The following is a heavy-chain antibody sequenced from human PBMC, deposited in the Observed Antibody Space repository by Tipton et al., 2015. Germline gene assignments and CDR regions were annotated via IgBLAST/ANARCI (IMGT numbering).Heavy chain of an antibody. Sequence: GSLRLSCAASGFSFRSYSMNWVRQAPGKGLEWLSYISSSVITIYYADSVKGRFTISRDNAKNSVSLQMNSLRAEDTAVYYCGRSTGNYYGGNYWGQGTLVTVSS. CDR1: GFSFRSYS. CDR3: GRSTGNYYGGNY. J-gene: IGHJ4*02. CDR2: ISSSVITI. D-gene: IGHD1-26*01. V-gene: IGHV3-48*04.